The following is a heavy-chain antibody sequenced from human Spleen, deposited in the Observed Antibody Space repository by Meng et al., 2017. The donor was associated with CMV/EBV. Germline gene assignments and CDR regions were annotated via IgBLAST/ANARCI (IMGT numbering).Heavy chain of an antibody. J-gene: IGHJ6*02. Sequence: SETLSLTCTVSGGSISSSSYYWGWIRQPPGKGLEWIGSIYYSGSTYYNPSLKSRVTISVDTSKNQFSLKLSPVTAADTAVYYCARDKRGYVFFGPRVFRNGMDVWGQGTTVTVSS. CDR3: ARDKRGYVFFGPRVFRNGMDV. CDR2: IYYSGST. D-gene: IGHD5-12*01. CDR1: GGSISSSSYY. V-gene: IGHV4-39*07.